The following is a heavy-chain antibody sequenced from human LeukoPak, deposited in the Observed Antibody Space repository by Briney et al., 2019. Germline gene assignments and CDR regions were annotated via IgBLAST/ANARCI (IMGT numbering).Heavy chain of an antibody. D-gene: IGHD3-9*01. J-gene: IGHJ4*02. CDR3: GGGYFDWFGFGDY. Sequence: KPSETLSLTCTVSGGSISSGDYYWSWIRQPPGKGLEWIGYIYYSGSTYYNPSLKSRVTISVDTSKNQFSLKLSSVTAADTAVYYCGGGYFDWFGFGDYWGQGTLVTVSS. CDR1: GGSISSGDYY. CDR2: IYYSGST. V-gene: IGHV4-30-4*01.